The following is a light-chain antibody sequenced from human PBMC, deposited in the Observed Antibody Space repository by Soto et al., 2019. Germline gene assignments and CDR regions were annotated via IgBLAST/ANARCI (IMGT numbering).Light chain of an antibody. V-gene: IGKV3-20*01. CDR1: QSVSSSY. Sequence: EIVLTQSPATLSLSPGERATLSCRASQSVSSSYLAWYQQKPGQAPRLLIYGASSRATGIPDRFSGSGSGTDFTLTISRLEPEDFAVYYCQQYGSVTWTFGQGTKVDIK. CDR2: GAS. CDR3: QQYGSVTWT. J-gene: IGKJ1*01.